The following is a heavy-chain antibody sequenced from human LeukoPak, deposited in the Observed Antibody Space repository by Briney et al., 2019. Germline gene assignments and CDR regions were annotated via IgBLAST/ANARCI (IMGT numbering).Heavy chain of an antibody. CDR2: IGVAGDA. CDR1: GFTLSSYD. Sequence: GGSLRLSCAASGFTLSSYDMHWVRQVTGKGLEWVSAIGVAGDAYYPGSVKGRFIITRENAKNSLYLQMNSLRVEDTAVYYCARDRHGMAVWGQGTTVVVSS. J-gene: IGHJ6*02. CDR3: ARDRHGMAV. V-gene: IGHV3-13*01.